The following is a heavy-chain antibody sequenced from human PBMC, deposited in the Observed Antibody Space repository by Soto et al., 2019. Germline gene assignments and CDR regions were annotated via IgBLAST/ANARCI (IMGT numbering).Heavy chain of an antibody. V-gene: IGHV3-21*01. J-gene: IGHJ2*01. Sequence: KSGGSLRLSCAAPGFTFSSYSMNWVRQAPGKGLEWVSSISSSSSYIYYADSVKGRFTISRDNAKNSLYLQMNSLRAEDTAVYYCARRGGSSSGDWYFDLWGRGTLVTV. D-gene: IGHD6-6*01. CDR2: ISSSSSYI. CDR3: ARRGGSSSGDWYFDL. CDR1: GFTFSSYS.